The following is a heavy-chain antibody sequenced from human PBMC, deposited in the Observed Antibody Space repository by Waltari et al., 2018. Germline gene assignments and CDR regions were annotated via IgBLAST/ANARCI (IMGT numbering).Heavy chain of an antibody. Sequence: EVQLLESGGGLVQPGGSLRLSCAASGFTFRSYAMSWVRQAPGKALRGVSAISGSGGSTYYADSVKGRFTISRDNSKNTLYLQMNSLRAEDTAVYYCAKDYDFWSGYYHDYYYYGMDVWGQGTTVTVSS. CDR2: ISGSGGST. J-gene: IGHJ6*02. V-gene: IGHV3-23*01. CDR1: GFTFRSYA. CDR3: AKDYDFWSGYYHDYYYYGMDV. D-gene: IGHD3-3*01.